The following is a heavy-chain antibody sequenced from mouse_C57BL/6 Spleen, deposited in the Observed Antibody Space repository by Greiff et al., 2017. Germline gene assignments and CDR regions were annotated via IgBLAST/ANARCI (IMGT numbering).Heavy chain of an antibody. Sequence: QVQLQQSGAELVKPGASVKISCKASGYAFSSYWMNWVKQRPGKGLEWIGQIYPGDGDTNYNGKFKGKATLTADKSSSTAYMQLSSLTSEDSAVYFCARGHMQTTVVATPFDYWGQGTTLTVSS. J-gene: IGHJ2*01. CDR1: GYAFSSYW. V-gene: IGHV1-80*01. CDR2: IYPGDGDT. D-gene: IGHD1-1*01. CDR3: ARGHMQTTVVATPFDY.